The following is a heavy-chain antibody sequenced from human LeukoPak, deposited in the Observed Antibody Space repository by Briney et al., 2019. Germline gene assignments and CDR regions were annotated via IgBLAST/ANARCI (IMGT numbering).Heavy chain of an antibody. J-gene: IGHJ4*02. CDR1: GFTFSSYW. D-gene: IGHD3-10*01. V-gene: IGHV3-7*04. CDR3: ARDRSYYKYLEY. Sequence: GGSLRLSCAASGFTFSSYWMSWVRQAPGKGLEWVGNINQDGSEKYYVDSVKGRFTISRDNAKNLLYLQMNTLRAEDTAVYYCARDRSYYKYLEYWGQGTLVTVSS. CDR2: INQDGSEK.